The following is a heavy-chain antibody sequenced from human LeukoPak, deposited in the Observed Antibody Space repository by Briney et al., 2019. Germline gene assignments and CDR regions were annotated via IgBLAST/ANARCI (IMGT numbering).Heavy chain of an antibody. Sequence: GGSLRLSCAASGFTVSSNYMSWVRQAPGKGLEWVSVIYSGGSTFYADSVKGRFTISRDNSKNTLYLQMNSLRAEDTAVYYCTGGTIGSGWHPRPDYWGQGTLVTVSS. CDR3: TGGTIGSGWHPRPDY. CDR1: GFTVSSNY. J-gene: IGHJ4*02. CDR2: IYSGGST. V-gene: IGHV3-53*01. D-gene: IGHD6-19*01.